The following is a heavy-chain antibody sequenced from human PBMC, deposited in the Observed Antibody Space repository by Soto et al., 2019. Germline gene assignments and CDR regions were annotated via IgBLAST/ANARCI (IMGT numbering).Heavy chain of an antibody. CDR3: ARITDDGDPFYFDY. Sequence: SVKVSCKASGYTFTSYDISWVRQANGQGLEWMGGSIPIFGTANYAQKAQGRVTITADEATSTAYRELSSLRSEDTAVYYCARITDDGDPFYFDYCGQGTLCTVPS. CDR2: SIPIFGTA. J-gene: IGHJ4*02. V-gene: IGHV1-69*01. CDR1: GYTFTSYD. D-gene: IGHD4-17*01.